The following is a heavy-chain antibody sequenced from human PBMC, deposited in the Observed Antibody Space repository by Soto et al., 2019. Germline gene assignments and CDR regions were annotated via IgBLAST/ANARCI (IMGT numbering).Heavy chain of an antibody. CDR3: AIDGRYDFWSGYYPTNWFDP. J-gene: IGHJ5*02. CDR2: ISAYNGNT. Sequence: ASVKVSCKASGYTFTSYGISWVRQAPGQGLEWMGWISAYNGNTNYAQKLQGRVTMTTDTSTSTAYMELRSLRSDDTAVYYCAIDGRYDFWSGYYPTNWFDPWGQGTLVTVSS. V-gene: IGHV1-18*01. D-gene: IGHD3-3*01. CDR1: GYTFTSYG.